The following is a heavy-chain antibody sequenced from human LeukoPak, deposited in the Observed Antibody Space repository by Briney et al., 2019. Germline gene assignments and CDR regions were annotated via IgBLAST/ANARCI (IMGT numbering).Heavy chain of an antibody. V-gene: IGHV4-38-2*02. CDR2: IYHSGST. CDR1: GYSISSGYF. CDR3: ARDTIFGWFDP. D-gene: IGHD3-3*01. Sequence: SETLSLTCTVSGYSISSGYFWGWIRQPPGKGLEWIGSIYHSGSTYYNPSLKSRVTISVDTSKIQFSPKLSSVTAADTAVYYCARDTIFGWFDPWGQGTLVTVSS. J-gene: IGHJ5*02.